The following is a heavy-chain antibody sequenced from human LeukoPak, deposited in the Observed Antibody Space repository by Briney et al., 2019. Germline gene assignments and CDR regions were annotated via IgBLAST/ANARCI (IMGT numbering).Heavy chain of an antibody. CDR2: ISGSGGST. D-gene: IGHD3-16*02. V-gene: IGHV3-23*01. J-gene: IGHJ4*02. CDR1: GFTFSSYG. Sequence: GGSLRLSCAASGFTFSSYGMSWVRQAPGKGLEWVSAISGSGGSTYYADSVKGRFTISRDNSKNTLCLQMNSPRAEDTAVYYCAKQKVITFGGVIGYWGQGTLVTVSS. CDR3: AKQKVITFGGVIGY.